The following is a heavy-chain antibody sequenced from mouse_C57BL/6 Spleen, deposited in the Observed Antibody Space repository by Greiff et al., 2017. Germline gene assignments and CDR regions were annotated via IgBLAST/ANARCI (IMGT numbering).Heavy chain of an antibody. CDR3: ARRGSYGSSLYWYFDV. CDR2: ISYDGSN. J-gene: IGHJ1*03. Sequence: EVQVVESGPGLVKPSQSLSLTCSVTGYSITSGYYWNWIRQFPGNKLEWMGYISYDGSNNYNPSLKNRISITRDTSKNQFFLKLNSVTTEDTATYYCARRGSYGSSLYWYFDVWGTGTTVTVSS. D-gene: IGHD1-1*01. V-gene: IGHV3-6*01. CDR1: GYSITSGYY.